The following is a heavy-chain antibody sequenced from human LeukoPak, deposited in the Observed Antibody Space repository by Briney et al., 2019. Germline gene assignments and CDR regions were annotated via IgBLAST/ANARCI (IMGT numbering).Heavy chain of an antibody. D-gene: IGHD2-8*01. J-gene: IGHJ4*02. Sequence: PSETLSLTCAVSGGSISSDGYSWSWIRQPPGEGLEWIAYISYSGSTYYNPSPKSRVTISVDTSKNQFSLNLSSVTAADTAVYYCARVVQNYFDYWGQGTLVIVSS. CDR2: ISYSGST. CDR3: ARVVQNYFDY. V-gene: IGHV4-30-4*07. CDR1: GGSISSDGYS.